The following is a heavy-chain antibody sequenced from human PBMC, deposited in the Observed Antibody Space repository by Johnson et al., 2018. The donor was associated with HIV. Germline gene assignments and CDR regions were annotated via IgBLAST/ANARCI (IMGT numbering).Heavy chain of an antibody. CDR2: LTSGGDT. CDR1: GLTVSSNY. V-gene: IGHV3-66*01. Sequence: VQLVESGGGLVKPGGSLRLSCAASGLTVSSNYMTWVRQAPGKGLECVSVLTSGGDTWYADSVTGRFIISRDNSKNTLYLQMNSLRAEDTAVYYCARGCRDGYTCDAFDIWGQGTMVTVSS. J-gene: IGHJ3*02. CDR3: ARGCRDGYTCDAFDI. D-gene: IGHD5-24*01.